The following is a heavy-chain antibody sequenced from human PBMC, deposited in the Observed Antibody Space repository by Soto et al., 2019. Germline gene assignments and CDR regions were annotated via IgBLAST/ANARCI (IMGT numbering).Heavy chain of an antibody. CDR3: ARGLFSENYYSGGWYYFDS. V-gene: IGHV4-34*01. CDR1: GGSFSGYS. J-gene: IGHJ4*02. D-gene: IGHD1-26*01. CDR2: INHSGST. Sequence: PSETLSLTCAVYGGSFSGYSLTWIRQSPGKGLEWIGQINHSGSTNSNPSLKSRVTISLVTSKNQFSLELTSVTAADTAVYYCARGLFSENYYSGGWYYFDSWGQGTLVTVSS.